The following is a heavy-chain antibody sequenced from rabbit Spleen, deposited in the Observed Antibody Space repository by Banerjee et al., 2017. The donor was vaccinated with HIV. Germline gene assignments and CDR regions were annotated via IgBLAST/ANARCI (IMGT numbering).Heavy chain of an antibody. Sequence: QEQLVESGGGLVQPEGSLTLTCTASGFSFSSSYYMCWVRQAPGKGLEWIGCIYTGSGSTNYASWAKGRFTISKTSSTTVTLQMTSLTAADTATYFCARDTMDNGVTFNLWGPGTLVTVS. D-gene: IGHD2-1*01. J-gene: IGHJ4*01. CDR2: IYTGSGST. V-gene: IGHV1S45*01. CDR1: GFSFSSSYY. CDR3: ARDTMDNGVTFNL.